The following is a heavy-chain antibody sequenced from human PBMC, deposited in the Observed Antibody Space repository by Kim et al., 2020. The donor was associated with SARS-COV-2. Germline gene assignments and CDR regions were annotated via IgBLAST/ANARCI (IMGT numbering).Heavy chain of an antibody. D-gene: IGHD2-15*01. CDR3: VRDNPAIAASDY. Sequence: KCYVNAMNGRFTISRDNSKNTLDLQMNSLRAEDTAIYYCVRDNPAIAASDYWGQGTLVTVSS. CDR2: K. J-gene: IGHJ4*02. V-gene: IGHV3-7*01.